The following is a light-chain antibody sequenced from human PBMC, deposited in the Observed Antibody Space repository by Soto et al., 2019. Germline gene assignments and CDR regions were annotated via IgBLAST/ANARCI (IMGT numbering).Light chain of an antibody. CDR1: SSDVGGYNY. CDR3: SSYAGSNIYV. Sequence: QSALTQPPSASGSPGQSVTISCTGTSSDVGGYNYVSWYQQHPGKAPKLMIYEVSKRPSGVPDRFSGSKSGNTASLTVSCLQAEDEADYYCSSYAGSNIYVFGTGTKVTVL. V-gene: IGLV2-8*01. CDR2: EVS. J-gene: IGLJ1*01.